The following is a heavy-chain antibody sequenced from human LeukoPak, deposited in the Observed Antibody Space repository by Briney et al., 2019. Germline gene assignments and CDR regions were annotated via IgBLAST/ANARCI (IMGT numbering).Heavy chain of an antibody. CDR1: GFTFSSYA. V-gene: IGHV3-23*01. CDR3: ARVGIAVAGSYWYFDL. J-gene: IGHJ2*01. D-gene: IGHD6-19*01. Sequence: GGSLRLSCAASGFTFSSYAMSWVRQAPGKGLEWVSTISSSGGSTYYADSVKGRFTISRDNSKNTLYLQMNSLRAEDTAVYYCARVGIAVAGSYWYFDLWGRGTLVTVSS. CDR2: ISSSGGST.